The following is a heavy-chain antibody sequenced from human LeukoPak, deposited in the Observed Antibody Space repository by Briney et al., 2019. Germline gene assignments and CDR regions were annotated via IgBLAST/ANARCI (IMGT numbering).Heavy chain of an antibody. CDR3: ARGRGLDV. CDR1: GFTFSSYW. CDR2: INHNGNVN. J-gene: IGHJ6*02. V-gene: IGHV3-7*03. Sequence: GGSLRLSCAASGFTFSSYWMNWARQAPGKGLEWVASINHNGNVNYYVDSVKGRFTISRDNAKNSLYLQMSNLRAEDTAVYFCARGRGLDVWGQGATVTVSS.